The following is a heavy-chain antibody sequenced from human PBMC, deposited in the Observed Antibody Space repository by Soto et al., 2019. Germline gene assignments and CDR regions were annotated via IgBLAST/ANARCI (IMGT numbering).Heavy chain of an antibody. V-gene: IGHV3-66*04. CDR2: FYGGGST. D-gene: IGHD4-4*01. J-gene: IGHJ2*01. CDR3: ARPLWRDDYNWGYFDL. CDR1: GFTVSSNY. Sequence: GGSLRLSCAASGFTVSSNYMSWVRQAPGMGLEWVSVFYGGGSTFYADSVKGRFTISRDNSKNTLYLQMNSLRAEDTAVYYCARPLWRDDYNWGYFDLWGRGTLVTVSS.